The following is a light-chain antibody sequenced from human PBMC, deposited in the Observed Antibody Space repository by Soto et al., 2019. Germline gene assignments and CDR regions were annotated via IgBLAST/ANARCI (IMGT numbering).Light chain of an antibody. J-gene: IGKJ1*01. V-gene: IGKV3-20*01. CDR3: QQYGSSPRT. CDR2: GAS. CDR1: QSVGSIY. Sequence: IVLTQSPGPLSLSPGERATLSCRASQSVGSIYLAWYQQKPGQAPRLLIHGASNRASGIPDRFSGSGSGTDFTLSISRLAPEDFSVDYCQQYGSSPRTFGQGTKVEIK.